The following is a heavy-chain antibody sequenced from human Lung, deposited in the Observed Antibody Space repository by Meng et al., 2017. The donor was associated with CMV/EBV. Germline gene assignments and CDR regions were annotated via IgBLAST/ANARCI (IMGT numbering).Heavy chain of an antibody. CDR3: ARLGGLRFAFWYGMDV. CDR1: GGSVSSGSYY. V-gene: IGHV4-61*01. J-gene: IGHJ6*02. D-gene: IGHD3-3*01. CDR2: IYYSGST. Sequence: SETLSLTCTVSGGSVSSGSYYWSWIRQPPGKGLEWIGYIYYSGSTNYNPSLKSRVTISVDTSKNQFSLKPSSVTAADTAVYYCARLGGLRFAFWYGMDVWGQGTTVXVSS.